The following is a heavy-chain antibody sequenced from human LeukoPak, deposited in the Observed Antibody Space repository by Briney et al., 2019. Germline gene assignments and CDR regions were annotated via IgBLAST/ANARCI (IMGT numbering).Heavy chain of an antibody. V-gene: IGHV1-69*13. Sequence: GASVNVSCKASGGTFSSYAISWVRQAPGQGLEWMGGIIPIFGTANYAQKFQGRVTITADESTSTAYMKLSSLRSEDTAVYYCARDCSGGSCYSDYWGQGTLVTVSS. J-gene: IGHJ4*02. CDR1: GGTFSSYA. CDR2: IIPIFGTA. D-gene: IGHD2-15*01. CDR3: ARDCSGGSCYSDY.